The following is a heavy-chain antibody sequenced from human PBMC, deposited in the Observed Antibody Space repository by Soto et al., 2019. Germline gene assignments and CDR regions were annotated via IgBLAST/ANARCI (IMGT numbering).Heavy chain of an antibody. V-gene: IGHV3-13*01. CDR2: IGTSGDT. J-gene: IGHJ3*01. Sequence: EVQLVEAGGGLVQPGGSLRLSCAASGFTFSSYAMHWVRQGAGKGLEWISTIGTSGDTYYPVSVRGRFATSRENAKNSLYLQMNSLRADDTAVYYCARKALSHGAFDLWCQVTVVTVSS. CDR1: GFTFSSYA. CDR3: ARKALSHGAFDL.